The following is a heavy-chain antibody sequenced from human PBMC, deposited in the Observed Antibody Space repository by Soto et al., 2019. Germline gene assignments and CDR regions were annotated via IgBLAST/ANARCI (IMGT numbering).Heavy chain of an antibody. D-gene: IGHD5-12*01. CDR2: IKSKTDGGTT. CDR1: GFTFSNAW. V-gene: IGHV3-15*01. J-gene: IGHJ4*02. CDR3: TPAEGDGYLHY. Sequence: GGSLRLSCAASGFTFSNAWMSWVRQAPGKGLEWVGRIKSKTDGGTTDYAAPVKGRFTISRDDSKNTLYLQMNSLKTEDTAVYYCTPAEGDGYLHYWGQGTLVTVSS.